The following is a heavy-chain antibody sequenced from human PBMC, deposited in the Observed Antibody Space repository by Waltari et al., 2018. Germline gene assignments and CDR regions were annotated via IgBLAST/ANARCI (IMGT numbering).Heavy chain of an antibody. CDR1: GGSFRGSY. V-gene: IGHV4-34*01. D-gene: IGHD3-3*01. Sequence: QVQLQQWGAGLLKPSETLSLTCAVYGGSFRGSYWRWIRQPPGKGLEWIGEINHSGSTNYNPSLKSRVTISVDTSKNQFSLKLSSVTAADTAVYYCARHYSIFGVAYYYYYGMDVWGQGTTVTVSS. CDR3: ARHYSIFGVAYYYYYGMDV. CDR2: INHSGST. J-gene: IGHJ6*02.